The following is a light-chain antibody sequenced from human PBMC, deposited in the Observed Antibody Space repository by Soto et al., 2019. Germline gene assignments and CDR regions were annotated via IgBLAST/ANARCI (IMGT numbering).Light chain of an antibody. J-gene: IGKJ4*01. CDR3: QQSGSSPLT. CDR1: QTVSSSY. Sequence: EIVLTHSPGTLSLSPCERATLSSRPSQTVSSSYLAWYQQKSGQAPRLLMYDASHRASGIPDRFSGSGSGTDFTLTIRRLEPEDFAVYYCQQSGSSPLTFGGGTKVDI. V-gene: IGKV3-20*01. CDR2: DAS.